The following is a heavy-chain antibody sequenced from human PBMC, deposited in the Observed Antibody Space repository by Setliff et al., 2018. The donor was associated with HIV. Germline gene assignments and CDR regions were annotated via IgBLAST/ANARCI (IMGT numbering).Heavy chain of an antibody. CDR3: ARRTFGSGRIDP. D-gene: IGHD3-16*01. J-gene: IGHJ5*02. V-gene: IGHV4-61*09. CDR1: GGSIRSGSYY. CDR2: IHTSGST. Sequence: SETLSLTCSVSGGSIRSGSYYWSWIRLPAGKGLEWIGQIHTSGSTNYNPSLKSRLTISIDTSKNQFSLKLNSVTATDTAVYYCARRTFGSGRIDPWGQGALVTVSS.